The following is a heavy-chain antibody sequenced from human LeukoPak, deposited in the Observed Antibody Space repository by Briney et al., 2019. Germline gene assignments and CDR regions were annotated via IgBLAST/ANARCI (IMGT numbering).Heavy chain of an antibody. CDR2: IRGYNGNT. J-gene: IGHJ5*02. V-gene: IGHV1-18*01. CDR3: ARVFVGDGVAVAGT. D-gene: IGHD6-19*01. CDR1: GYTFISYG. Sequence: ASVKVSCKASGYTFISYGISWVRQAPGQGLEWMGWIRGYNGNTNYAQKLQGRVTMTTDTSTSTAYMELRRLRSDDTAVYYCARVFVGDGVAVAGTWGQGTLVTVSS.